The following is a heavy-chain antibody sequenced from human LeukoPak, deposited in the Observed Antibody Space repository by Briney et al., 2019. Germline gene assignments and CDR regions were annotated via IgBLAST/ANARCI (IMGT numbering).Heavy chain of an antibody. V-gene: IGHV4-59*01. Sequence: SETLSLTCTVSGGSISSYYRSWIRQPPGKGLEWIGYIYYSGSTNYNPSLKSRVTISVDTSKNQFSLKLSSVTAADTAVYYCARAPSVGATSYFDYWGQGTLVTVSS. D-gene: IGHD1-26*01. J-gene: IGHJ4*02. CDR2: IYYSGST. CDR3: ARAPSVGATSYFDY. CDR1: GGSISSYY.